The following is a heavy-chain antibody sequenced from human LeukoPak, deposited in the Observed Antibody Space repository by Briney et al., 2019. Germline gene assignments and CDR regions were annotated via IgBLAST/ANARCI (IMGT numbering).Heavy chain of an antibody. J-gene: IGHJ4*02. CDR1: GFSFSHYW. D-gene: IGHD1-1*01. Sequence: GGSLRLSCATSGFSFSHYWMHWVRHAAGKGLVWVSHISSDGDTTNYADSVKGRFTISRDNAKNTLYLQMNSLGAEDTAVYYCATPPRGTLGAGFDYWGQGPLVTVPS. CDR2: ISSDGDTT. CDR3: ATPPRGTLGAGFDY. V-gene: IGHV3-74*01.